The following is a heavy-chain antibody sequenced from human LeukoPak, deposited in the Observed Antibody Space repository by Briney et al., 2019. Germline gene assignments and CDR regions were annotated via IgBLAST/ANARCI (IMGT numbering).Heavy chain of an antibody. V-gene: IGHV3-21*01. CDR2: ISSSSSYI. D-gene: IGHD3-22*01. CDR1: GFTFSSYS. Sequence: KTGGSLRLSCAASGFTFSSYSMNWVRQAPGKGLEWVSSISSSSSYIYYADSVKGRFTISRDNAKNSLYLQMNSLRAEDMAVYYCARDLMRRVYYDSSGSDDAFDIWGQGTMVTVSS. CDR3: ARDLMRRVYYDSSGSDDAFDI. J-gene: IGHJ3*02.